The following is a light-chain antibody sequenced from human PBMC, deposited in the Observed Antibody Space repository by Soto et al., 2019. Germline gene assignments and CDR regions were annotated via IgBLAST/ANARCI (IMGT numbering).Light chain of an antibody. Sequence: DIQMTQSPSTLSASVGDTVTVTCRASQSVSGWLAWYQQKPGKAPKLLIYDASSLESGVPSRFSGSGAGTEFTLTISSLQPDDFATYYCQHYYGFSRTFGQGTKVDIK. V-gene: IGKV1-5*01. CDR3: QHYYGFSRT. CDR2: DAS. CDR1: QSVSGW. J-gene: IGKJ1*01.